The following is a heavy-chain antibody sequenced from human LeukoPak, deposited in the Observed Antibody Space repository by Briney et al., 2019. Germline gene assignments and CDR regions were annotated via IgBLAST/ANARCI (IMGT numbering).Heavy chain of an antibody. Sequence: ASVKVSCKASGYTFTGYYMQWVRQAPGQGLEWMGIINPSDGSTKYAQKFQGRVTLTGDTSTTTVYMEVSSLRSEDTAVYYCARDGLQTRYSWNDEGRKNWFDPWGQGTLVTVSS. CDR1: GYTFTGYY. V-gene: IGHV1-46*01. J-gene: IGHJ5*02. D-gene: IGHD1-1*01. CDR2: INPSDGST. CDR3: ARDGLQTRYSWNDEGRKNWFDP.